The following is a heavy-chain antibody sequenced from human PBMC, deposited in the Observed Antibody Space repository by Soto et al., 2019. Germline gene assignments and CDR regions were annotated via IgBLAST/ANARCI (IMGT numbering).Heavy chain of an antibody. Sequence: GESLKISCKGSGYSFTSYWIGWVRQMPGKGLEWMGIIYPGDSGTRYSPSFQGQVTISADKSISTAYLQWSSLKASDTAMYYCERHRYSSSAALDYWGQGTLVTVSS. CDR3: ERHRYSSSAALDY. CDR2: IYPGDSGT. J-gene: IGHJ4*02. D-gene: IGHD6-6*01. V-gene: IGHV5-51*01. CDR1: GYSFTSYW.